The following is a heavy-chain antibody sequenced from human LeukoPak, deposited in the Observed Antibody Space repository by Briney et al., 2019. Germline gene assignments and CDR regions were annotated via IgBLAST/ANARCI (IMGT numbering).Heavy chain of an antibody. D-gene: IGHD1-7*01. CDR2: IYSGGST. V-gene: IGHV3-53*01. CDR1: GFTVSSNY. J-gene: IGHJ6*02. Sequence: QSGGSLRLSCAASGFTVSSNYMSWVRQAPGKGLEWVSVIYSGGSTYYADSVKGRFTISRDNSKNTLYLQMNSLRAEDTAVYYCASPGTYPYYYYYGMDVWGQGTTVTASS. CDR3: ASPGTYPYYYYYGMDV.